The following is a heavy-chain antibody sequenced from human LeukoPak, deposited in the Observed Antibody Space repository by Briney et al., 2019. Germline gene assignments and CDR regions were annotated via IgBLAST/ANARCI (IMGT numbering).Heavy chain of an antibody. CDR1: GYSFTSYN. J-gene: IGHJ4*02. CDR3: AMGTKSGWYERDPPFGY. Sequence: GASVKVSCKTSGYSFTSYNLHWVRQAPGQRLEWMGIIKPSGGNTNYAQKFQGRVTMTRDTSTSTVYMELSSLRSEDTAVYYCAMGTKSGWYERDPPFGYWGQGTLVTVSS. CDR2: IKPSGGNT. V-gene: IGHV1-46*03. D-gene: IGHD6-19*01.